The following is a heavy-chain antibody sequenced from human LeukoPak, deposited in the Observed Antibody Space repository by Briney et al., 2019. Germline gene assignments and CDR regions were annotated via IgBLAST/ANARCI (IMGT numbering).Heavy chain of an antibody. D-gene: IGHD6-13*01. V-gene: IGHV3-30*04. CDR1: GFTFSSYI. Sequence: GRSLRLSCAASGFTFSSYIIHWVRQTPGKGLEWVSALSYDGTQKFYADSVKGRFTLSRDNSKNTLYLQMNSLTTEDTAVYFCARERAAAASSSDFDYWGQGTLVTVSS. CDR2: LSYDGTQK. CDR3: ARERAAAASSSDFDY. J-gene: IGHJ4*02.